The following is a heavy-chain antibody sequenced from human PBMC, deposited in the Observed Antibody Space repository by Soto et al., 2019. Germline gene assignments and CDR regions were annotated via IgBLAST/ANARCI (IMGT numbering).Heavy chain of an antibody. CDR2: IFSNAER. CDR1: GFSLTTGRMG. V-gene: IGHV2-26*01. Sequence: QVTLKESGPVLVKATETLTLTCTVSGFSLTTGRMGVSWIRQPPGKALEWLAHIFSNAERSYNSSLQPMLTISDETSNGQVVLTMTDVGPVDTATYYCARLVADPYYYYYGLDVWGPGPTVNVSS. CDR3: ARLVADPYYYYYGLDV. J-gene: IGHJ6*02.